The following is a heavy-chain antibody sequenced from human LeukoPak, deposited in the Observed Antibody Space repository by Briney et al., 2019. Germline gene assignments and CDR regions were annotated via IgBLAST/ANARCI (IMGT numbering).Heavy chain of an antibody. V-gene: IGHV1-2*02. J-gene: IGHJ6*03. CDR2: INPNSGGT. D-gene: IGHD3-16*01. CDR1: GYTFTSYY. CDR3: ARDRRFYYYMDV. Sequence: ASVKVSCKASGYTFTSYYMHWVRQAPGQGLEWMGWINPNSGGTNYAQKFQGRVTMTRDTSISTAYMELSRLRSDDTAVYYCARDRRFYYYMDVWGKGTTVTVSS.